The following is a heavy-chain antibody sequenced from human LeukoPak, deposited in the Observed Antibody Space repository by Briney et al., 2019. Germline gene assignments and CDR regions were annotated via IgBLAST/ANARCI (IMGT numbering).Heavy chain of an antibody. J-gene: IGHJ4*02. CDR1: GGSISSSSYY. D-gene: IGHD3-10*01. V-gene: IGHV4-39*07. CDR3: ARSPYYYGSGVEFDY. CDR2: IYYSGSP. Sequence: PSETLSLTCTVSGGSISSSSYYWGWIRQPPGKGLEWIGSIYYSGSPYYNPSLKSRVTISVDTSKSRFSLKLSSVSAADTAVYYCARSPYYYGSGVEFDYWGQGTLVTVSS.